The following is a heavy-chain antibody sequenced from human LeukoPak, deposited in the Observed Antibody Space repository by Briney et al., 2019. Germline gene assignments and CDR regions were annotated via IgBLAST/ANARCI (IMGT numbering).Heavy chain of an antibody. D-gene: IGHD3-10*01. CDR2: IYYSGST. CDR1: GGSISSSSYY. CDR3: ARTMVRGVSAFDI. V-gene: IGHV4-39*07. J-gene: IGHJ3*02. Sequence: PSETLSLTCTVSGGSISSSSYYWGWIRQPPGKGLEWIGSIYYSGSTYYNPSLKSRVTISVDTSKNQFSLKLSSVTAADTAVYYCARTMVRGVSAFDIWGQGTMVTVSS.